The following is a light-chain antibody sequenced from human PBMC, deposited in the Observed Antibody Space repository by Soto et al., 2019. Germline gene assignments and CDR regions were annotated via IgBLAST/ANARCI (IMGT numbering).Light chain of an antibody. Sequence: EIVMTQSPATLSVSPGERATLSCRASQSVSSNFAWYQQKPGPAPRLLIYGASTRATGIPARFSGSGSGTEFTLTISSLQSEDFTVYYCEQYGNWPPITFGQGTRLEIK. J-gene: IGKJ5*01. CDR3: EQYGNWPPIT. V-gene: IGKV3-15*01. CDR1: QSVSSN. CDR2: GAS.